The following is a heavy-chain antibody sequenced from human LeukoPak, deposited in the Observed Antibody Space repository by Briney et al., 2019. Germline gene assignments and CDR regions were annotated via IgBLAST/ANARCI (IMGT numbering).Heavy chain of an antibody. CDR2: ITPIFGST. Sequence: SVKVSCKASGGSLISYSISWVRQAPGQGLEWMGGITPIFGSTDYAQKFQGRVTMTADKSTNTAYMELSSLGSEDTAVYYCARVLARGVLYTWGQGALVTVSS. CDR1: GGSLISYS. D-gene: IGHD3-10*01. V-gene: IGHV1-69*06. J-gene: IGHJ5*02. CDR3: ARVLARGVLYT.